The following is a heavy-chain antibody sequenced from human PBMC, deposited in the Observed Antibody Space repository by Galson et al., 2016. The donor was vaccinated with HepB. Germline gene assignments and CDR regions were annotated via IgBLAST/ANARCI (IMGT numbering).Heavy chain of an antibody. Sequence: SLRLSCAASGFTFSSYWIYWVRQAPGTGLVWVSRIDSDGITTAYADSVKGRFTISRDNAKNTLYLPMNSLSAEDTAVYYCATGGGRRSKYYGMDVWCHGTMVTVSS. CDR3: ATGGGRRSKYYGMDV. D-gene: IGHD1-26*01. CDR1: GFTFSSYW. J-gene: IGHJ6*02. CDR2: IDSDGITT. V-gene: IGHV3-74*01.